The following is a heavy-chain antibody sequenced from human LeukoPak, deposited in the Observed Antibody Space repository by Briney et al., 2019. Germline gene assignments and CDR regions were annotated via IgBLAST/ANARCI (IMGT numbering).Heavy chain of an antibody. CDR2: ISGSGGST. CDR1: GFTFSSYA. J-gene: IGHJ5*02. CDR3: AKVPHYDFWSGYPYWFDP. Sequence: GGSLRLSCAASGFTFSSYAMSWVRQAPGKGLEWVSAISGSGGSTYYADSVKGRFTISRDNSKNTLYLQMNSLRAEDTAVYYCAKVPHYDFWSGYPYWFDPWGQGTLVTVSS. V-gene: IGHV3-23*01. D-gene: IGHD3-3*01.